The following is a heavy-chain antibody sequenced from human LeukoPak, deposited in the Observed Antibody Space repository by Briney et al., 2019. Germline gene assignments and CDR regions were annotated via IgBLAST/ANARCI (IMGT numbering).Heavy chain of an antibody. CDR2: ISSSGTTI. D-gene: IGHD1-26*01. J-gene: IGHJ4*02. CDR3: ARGWDRAHPTGFEFDV. CDR1: GFTFSSYE. V-gene: IGHV3-48*03. Sequence: PGGSLRLSCAASGFTFSSYEMNWVRQAPGKGLEWVSFISSSGTTINQPDSVKGRFTISRDNAKNSVHLQMDNLRVEGTAVYYCARGWDRAHPTGFEFDVWGQGTLVTVSS.